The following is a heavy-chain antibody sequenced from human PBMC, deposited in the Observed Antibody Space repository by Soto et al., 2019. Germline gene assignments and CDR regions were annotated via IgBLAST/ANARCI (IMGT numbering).Heavy chain of an antibody. J-gene: IGHJ6*02. V-gene: IGHV3-30*18. Sequence: PGGSLRLSCAASGFTFSSYGMHWVRQAPGKGLEWVAVISYDGSNKYYADSVKGRFTISRDNSKNTLYLQMNSLRAEDTAVYYCAKRANSYGPDVYYYYGMDVWGQGTTVTVSS. D-gene: IGHD5-18*01. CDR2: ISYDGSNK. CDR1: GFTFSSYG. CDR3: AKRANSYGPDVYYYYGMDV.